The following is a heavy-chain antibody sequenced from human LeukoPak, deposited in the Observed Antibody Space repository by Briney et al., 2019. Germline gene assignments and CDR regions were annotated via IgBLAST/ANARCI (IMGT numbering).Heavy chain of an antibody. J-gene: IGHJ6*02. CDR3: ANDYDILTGYYKNYYGMDV. D-gene: IGHD3-9*01. V-gene: IGHV3-30*18. CDR2: ISYDGSNK. CDR1: GFTFSSYG. Sequence: GGSLRLSCAASGFTFSSYGMHWVRQAPGKGLEGVAVISYDGSNKYYADSVKGRFTISRDNSKNTLYLQMNSLRAEDTAVYYCANDYDILTGYYKNYYGMDVWGQGTTVTVSS.